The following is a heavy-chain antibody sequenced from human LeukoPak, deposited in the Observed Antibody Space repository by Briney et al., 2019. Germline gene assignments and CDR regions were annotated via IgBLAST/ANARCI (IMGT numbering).Heavy chain of an antibody. CDR1: GGSISSYY. CDR3: ARGPAYYGSGSYLS. J-gene: IGHJ5*02. Sequence: SETLSLTCTVSGGSISSYYWSWIRQPPGKGLEWIGYTYYSGSTNYNPSLKSRVTISVDTSKNQFSLKLSSVTAADTAVYYCARGPAYYGSGSYLSWGQGTLVTVSS. D-gene: IGHD3-10*01. CDR2: TYYSGST. V-gene: IGHV4-59*01.